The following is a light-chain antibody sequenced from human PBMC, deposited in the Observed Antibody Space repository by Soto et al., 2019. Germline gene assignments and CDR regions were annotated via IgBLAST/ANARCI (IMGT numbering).Light chain of an antibody. CDR2: AAS. J-gene: IGKJ1*01. Sequence: DIQMTQSPSSLSASVGDRVTITCRASQGISIYLAWYQQKPGKAPKLLIYAASTLQSGVTSRFSGSGSGTDFTLTISSLQPEAVATYYSQKYNSPPWTFGQGTKVEIK. CDR3: QKYNSPPWT. CDR1: QGISIY. V-gene: IGKV1-27*01.